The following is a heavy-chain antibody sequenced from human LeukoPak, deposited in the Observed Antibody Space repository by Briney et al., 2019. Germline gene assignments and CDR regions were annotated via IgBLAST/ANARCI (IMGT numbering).Heavy chain of an antibody. V-gene: IGHV4-61*02. J-gene: IGHJ6*03. D-gene: IGHD2-2*01. Sequence: TSETLSLTCTVPGGSISSGSYYWSWIRQPAGKGLEWIGRIYTSGSTNYNPSLKSRVTISVDTSKNQFSLKLSSVTAADTAVYYCARDLAYSSTSWNLHYYYYYYMDVWGKGTTVTVSS. CDR1: GGSISSGSYY. CDR3: ARDLAYSSTSWNLHYYYYYYMDV. CDR2: IYTSGST.